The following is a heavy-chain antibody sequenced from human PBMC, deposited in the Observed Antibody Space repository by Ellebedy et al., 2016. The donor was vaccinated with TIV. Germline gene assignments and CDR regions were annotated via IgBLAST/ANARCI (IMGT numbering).Heavy chain of an antibody. CDR3: VKGAYPVPTVMAV. D-gene: IGHD3-16*01. V-gene: IGHV3-30*02. Sequence: PGGSLRLSCATSGFSVSGMHWVRQAPGQGLEWVAFVRSDGTTTYYMDSVKGRFTISRDISKKTLDLQMNSLRTEDTGVYYCVKGAYPVPTVMAVWGQGTIVIVSS. CDR2: VRSDGTTT. J-gene: IGHJ6*02. CDR1: GFSVSG.